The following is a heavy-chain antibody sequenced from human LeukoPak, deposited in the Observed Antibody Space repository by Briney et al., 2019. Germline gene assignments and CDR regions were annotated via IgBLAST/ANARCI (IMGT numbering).Heavy chain of an antibody. J-gene: IGHJ4*02. CDR3: TRNQD. V-gene: IGHV3-7*01. CDR2: IKEDGSEK. CDR1: GFTFNRAL. Sequence: GGSLRLSCVVSGFTFNRALMSWVRQAPGKGLEWVANIKEDGSEKYYVDSVKGRFTISRDIAKNSLYLQMNSLRAEDTAVYYCTRNQDWGQGTLVTVSS.